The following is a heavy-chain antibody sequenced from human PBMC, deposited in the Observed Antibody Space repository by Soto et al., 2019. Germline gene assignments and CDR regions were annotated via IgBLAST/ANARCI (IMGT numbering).Heavy chain of an antibody. CDR2: IYYSGSA. V-gene: IGHV4-39*01. CDR1: GGSFSSSDYY. D-gene: IGHD3-3*01. Sequence: PSETLSLTCTVSGGSFSSSDYYWGWIRQPPGKGLEWIGSIYYSGSAYYNPSLKSRATISVDTSTNQFSLKLSSVTAADTAVYYCARPYFGVVTKIDYRGQGTLVTVSS. CDR3: ARPYFGVVTKIDY. J-gene: IGHJ4*02.